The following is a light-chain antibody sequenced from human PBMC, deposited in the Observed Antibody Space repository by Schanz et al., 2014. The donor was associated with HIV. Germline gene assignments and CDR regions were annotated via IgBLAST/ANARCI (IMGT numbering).Light chain of an antibody. CDR2: GVT. V-gene: IGLV2-14*01. Sequence: QSALTQPASVSGSPGQSITIPCTGTYSDIGAYLYVSWYQQHPGRAPKLLIYGVTDRPSGVSHRFSGSKSDNTAALTISGLQTEDEADYYCSSYTSSSTPVVFGGGTKLTVL. CDR3: SSYTSSSTPVV. J-gene: IGLJ2*01. CDR1: YSDIGAYLY.